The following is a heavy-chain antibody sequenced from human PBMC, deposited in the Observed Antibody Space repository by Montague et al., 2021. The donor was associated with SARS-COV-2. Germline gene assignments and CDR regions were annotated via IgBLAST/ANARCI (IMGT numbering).Heavy chain of an antibody. J-gene: IGHJ6*02. CDR3: ARINSDPLDYYYYGMDV. D-gene: IGHD1-1*01. CDR1: GFSLSTSGVG. V-gene: IGHV2-70*01. CDR2: IDWDXDK. Sequence: PALVKPTQTLTLTCTFSGFSLSTSGVGVGWIRQPPGKALEWLALIDWDXDKYYSTSLKTRLTISKDTSKNQVVLTMTNMDPVDTATYYCARINSDPLDYYYYGMDVWGQGTTVTVSS.